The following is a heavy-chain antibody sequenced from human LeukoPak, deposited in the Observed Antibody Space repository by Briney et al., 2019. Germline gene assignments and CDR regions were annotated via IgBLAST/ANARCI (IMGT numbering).Heavy chain of an antibody. Sequence: GGSLRLSCAASGFTFSSYGMHWVRQAPGKGLEWVAVISSDGSIYYYADSVRGRFTVSRDNSKNTMYLQVNSLRAEDTAVYYCTREGMGTTFSAWFDPWGQGTLVTVSS. CDR2: ISSDGSIY. CDR3: TREGMGTTFSAWFDP. CDR1: GFTFSSYG. D-gene: IGHD1-7*01. J-gene: IGHJ5*02. V-gene: IGHV3-30*03.